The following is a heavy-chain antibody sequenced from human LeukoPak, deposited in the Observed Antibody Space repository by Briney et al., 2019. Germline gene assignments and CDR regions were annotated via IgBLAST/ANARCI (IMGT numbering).Heavy chain of an antibody. CDR2: IYHSGST. CDR1: GYSISSGYY. CDR3: ARDERLVVVVAASMASGGWFDP. J-gene: IGHJ5*02. V-gene: IGHV4-38-2*02. D-gene: IGHD2-15*01. Sequence: SETLSLTCTVSGYSISSGYYWGWIRQPPGKGLEWIGSIYHSGSTYYNPSLKSRVTISVDTSKNQFSLKLSSVTAADTAVYYCARDERLVVVVAASMASGGWFDPWGQGTLVTVSS.